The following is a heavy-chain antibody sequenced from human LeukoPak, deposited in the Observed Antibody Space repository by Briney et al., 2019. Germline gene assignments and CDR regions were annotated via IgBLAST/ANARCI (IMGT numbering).Heavy chain of an antibody. CDR2: INLNSGGT. CDR1: GYTFTDYY. V-gene: IGHV1-2*02. J-gene: IGHJ4*02. Sequence: GASVKVSCKASGYTFTDYYMHWVRQAPGQGLEWMGWINLNSGGTNFAQRFQGRVTMTRDTSISTAYMDLSRLISDDTAVYYCARDAGYCTGGSCWCFDHWGQGTLVTVSS. D-gene: IGHD2-15*01. CDR3: ARDAGYCTGGSCWCFDH.